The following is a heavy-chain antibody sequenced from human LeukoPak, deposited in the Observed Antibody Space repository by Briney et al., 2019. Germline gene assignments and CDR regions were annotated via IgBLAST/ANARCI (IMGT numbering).Heavy chain of an antibody. V-gene: IGHV1-18*01. D-gene: IGHD6-13*01. J-gene: IGHJ4*02. Sequence: ASVKVSCKASEYTFTSYAMNWVRQAPGQGLEWMGWISAYNGNTNYAQKLQGRVTMTTDTSTSTAYMELRSLRSDDTAVYYCARSGIAAAGTIVDYWGQGTLVTVSS. CDR3: ARSGIAAAGTIVDY. CDR1: EYTFTSYA. CDR2: ISAYNGNT.